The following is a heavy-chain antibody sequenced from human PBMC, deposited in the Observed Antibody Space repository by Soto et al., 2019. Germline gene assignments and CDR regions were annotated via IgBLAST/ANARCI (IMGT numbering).Heavy chain of an antibody. J-gene: IGHJ6*02. D-gene: IGHD3-22*01. CDR3: AKGVVITTRYGMDV. V-gene: IGHV3-23*01. Sequence: GGSLRLSCAASGFTFSSYAMSWVRQAPGKGLEWVSAISGSGGSTYYADPVKGRFTISRDNSKNTLYLQMNSLRAEDTAVYYCAKGVVITTRYGMDVWGQGTTVTVSS. CDR1: GFTFSSYA. CDR2: ISGSGGST.